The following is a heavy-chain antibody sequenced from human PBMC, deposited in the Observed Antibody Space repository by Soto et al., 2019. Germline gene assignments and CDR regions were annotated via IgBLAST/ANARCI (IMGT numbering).Heavy chain of an antibody. Sequence: QVQLVQSGAEVKKPGSSVKVSCKASEGTFSSYAISWVRQAPGQGLEWMGGIIPIFGTANYAQKFQGRVTITADKSTSRAYMELSSLRSEDKAVYYRAIAKVYCSSTSCYAPYYYGMDVWGQGTTVTACS. J-gene: IGHJ6*02. CDR3: AIAKVYCSSTSCYAPYYYGMDV. D-gene: IGHD2-2*01. CDR2: IIPIFGTA. CDR1: EGTFSSYA. V-gene: IGHV1-69*06.